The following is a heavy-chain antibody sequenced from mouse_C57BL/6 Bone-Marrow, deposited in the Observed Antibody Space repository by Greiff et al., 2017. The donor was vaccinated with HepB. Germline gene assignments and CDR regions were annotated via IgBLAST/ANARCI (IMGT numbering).Heavy chain of an antibody. CDR1: GYTFTGYW. Sequence: LMKPGASVKLSCKATGYTFTGYWIEWVKQRPGHGLEWIGEILPGSGSTNYNEKFKGKATFTADTSSNTAYMQLSSLTTEDSAIYYCARSSYYYGSSYLFDYWGQGTTLTVSS. V-gene: IGHV1-9*01. CDR2: ILPGSGST. D-gene: IGHD1-1*01. CDR3: ARSSYYYGSSYLFDY. J-gene: IGHJ2*01.